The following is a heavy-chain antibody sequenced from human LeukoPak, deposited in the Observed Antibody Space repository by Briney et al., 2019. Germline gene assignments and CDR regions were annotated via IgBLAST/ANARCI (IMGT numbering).Heavy chain of an antibody. J-gene: IGHJ4*02. D-gene: IGHD1-26*01. Sequence: SGTLSLTCAVSGGSITTTNWWSWVRQPPGKGLAWTGEVHLNGATNYNPSLESRFTMSIDKSNNHLSLEVTSVTAADTAMYYCTRESGAFSPFGFWGQGTLVTVSS. CDR1: GGSITTTNW. CDR3: TRESGAFSPFGF. V-gene: IGHV4-4*02. CDR2: VHLNGAT.